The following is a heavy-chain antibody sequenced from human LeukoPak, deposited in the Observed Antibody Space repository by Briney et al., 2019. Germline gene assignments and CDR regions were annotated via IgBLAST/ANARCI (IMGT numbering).Heavy chain of an antibody. D-gene: IGHD5-12*01. CDR3: AKDLASTAPRAFDY. CDR2: ISANGASL. CDR1: GFGFGTSA. V-gene: IGHV3-23*01. J-gene: IGHJ4*02. Sequence: RTGGSLRLSCAASGFGFGTSAMSWVRQAPGKGLEWVSHISANGASLYYADSVKGRFTISRDNSKKTLYLQMNSLRAEDTALYYCAKDLASTAPRAFDYWGQGTLVTVSS.